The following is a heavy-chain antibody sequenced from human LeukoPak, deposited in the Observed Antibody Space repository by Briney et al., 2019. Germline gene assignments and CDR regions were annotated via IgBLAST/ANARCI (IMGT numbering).Heavy chain of an antibody. J-gene: IGHJ4*02. Sequence: SQTLSLTCAISGDSVSSNSAAWNWIRQSPSRGLEWLGRTYYRSKWYNDYAVSVKSRITINPDTSKKQFSLQLNSVTPEDTAVYYCARDPRGYYDSSEVYFDYWGQGTLVTVSS. CDR3: ARDPRGYYDSSEVYFDY. V-gene: IGHV6-1*01. D-gene: IGHD3-22*01. CDR1: GDSVSSNSAA. CDR2: TYYRSKWYN.